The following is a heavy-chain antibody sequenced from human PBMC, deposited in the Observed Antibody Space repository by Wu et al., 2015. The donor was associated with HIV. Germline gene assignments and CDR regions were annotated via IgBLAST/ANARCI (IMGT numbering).Heavy chain of an antibody. CDR1: GGTFSSYA. J-gene: IGHJ4*02. Sequence: QVQLVQSGAEVKKPGSSVKVSCKASGGTFSSYAISWVRQAPGQGLEWMGRIIPIFGTANYAQKFQGRVTITADESTSTAYMELSSLRSEDTAVYYCARQDYYDSSGYYSPFDYWGQGTLVTVSS. V-gene: IGHV1-69*13. D-gene: IGHD3-22*01. CDR3: ARQDYYDSSGYYSPFDY. CDR2: IIPIFGTA.